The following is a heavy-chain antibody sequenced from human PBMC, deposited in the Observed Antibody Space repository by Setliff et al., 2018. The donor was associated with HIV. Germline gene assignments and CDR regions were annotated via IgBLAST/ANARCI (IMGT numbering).Heavy chain of an antibody. CDR1: GYTFTRYG. CDR3: ATVNTVGYNYYGMDV. J-gene: IGHJ6*02. CDR2: INAGNGNT. V-gene: IGHV1-18*01. D-gene: IGHD5-18*01. Sequence: ASVKVSCKASGYTFTRYGISWVRQAPGQRLEWMGWINAGNGNTKYSQRFQGRVTITRDTSTSTAYMELRSLRSDDTAVYFCATVNTVGYNYYGMDVWGQGTTVTVSS.